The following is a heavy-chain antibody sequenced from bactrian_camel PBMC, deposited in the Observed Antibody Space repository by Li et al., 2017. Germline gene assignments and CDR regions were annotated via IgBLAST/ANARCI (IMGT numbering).Heavy chain of an antibody. J-gene: IGHJ4*01. Sequence: QVQLVESGGGSVQPGGSLRLSCVYSVSVYCMAWFRQAPGKKREGAASLASDGSTIYANSLKGRFTISKDNARNWLDLQMESLEPGDTARYYCAADRRRHGPPSLRPGDYSVWGQGTQVTVS. CDR2: LASDGST. V-gene: IGHV3S53*01. CDR1: VSVYC. CDR3: AADRRRHGPPSLRPGDYSV. D-gene: IGHD2*01.